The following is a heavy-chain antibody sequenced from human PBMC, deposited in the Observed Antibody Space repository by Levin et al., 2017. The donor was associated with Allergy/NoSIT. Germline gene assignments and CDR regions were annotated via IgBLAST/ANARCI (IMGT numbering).Heavy chain of an antibody. J-gene: IGHJ4*02. D-gene: IGHD3-10*01. Sequence: PSETLSLTCTVSGGSINNYYWGWIRLPPGRGLEYIGYVHNSGDNNYNPSLKSRVTMSVDTSKNQVSLKLTSVTAADTAVYYCARHYDSGTYPLDNWGQGALVTVSS. CDR1: GGSINNYY. V-gene: IGHV4-59*01. CDR2: VHNSGDN. CDR3: ARHYDSGTYPLDN.